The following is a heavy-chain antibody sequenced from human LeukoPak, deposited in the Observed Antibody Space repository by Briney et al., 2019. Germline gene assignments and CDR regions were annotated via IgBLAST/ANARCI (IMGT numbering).Heavy chain of an antibody. CDR2: IGTAGDT. Sequence: GGSPRLSRAASGFTFSSYDMHWVRQATGKGLEWVSAIGTAGDTYYPGSVKGRFTISRENAKNSLYLQMNSLRAGDTAVYYCARESPYDSSGYHYYYYGMDVWGQGTTVTVSS. J-gene: IGHJ6*02. CDR3: ARESPYDSSGYHYYYYGMDV. V-gene: IGHV3-13*01. CDR1: GFTFSSYD. D-gene: IGHD3-22*01.